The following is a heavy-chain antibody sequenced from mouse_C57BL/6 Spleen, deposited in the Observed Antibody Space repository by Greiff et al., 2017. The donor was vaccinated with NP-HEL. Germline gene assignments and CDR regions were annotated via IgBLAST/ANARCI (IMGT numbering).Heavy chain of an antibody. CDR2: IDPETGGT. J-gene: IGHJ2*01. V-gene: IGHV1-15*01. Sequence: VQLQQSGAELVRPGASVTLSCKASGYTFTDYEMHWVKQTPVHGLEWIGAIDPETGGTAYNQKFKGKAILTADKSSSTAYMELRSLTSEDSAVYYCTGEGGRGFDYWGQGTTLTVSS. CDR1: GYTFTDYE. CDR3: TGEGGRGFDY.